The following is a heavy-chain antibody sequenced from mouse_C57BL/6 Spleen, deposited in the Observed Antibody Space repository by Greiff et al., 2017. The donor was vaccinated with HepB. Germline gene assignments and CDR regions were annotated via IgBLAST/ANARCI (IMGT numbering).Heavy chain of an antibody. J-gene: IGHJ3*01. CDR3: APYYYCSSSAWFAY. CDR2: IDPEDGET. V-gene: IGHV14-2*01. CDR1: GFNIKDYY. D-gene: IGHD1-1*01. Sequence: EVQRVESGAELVKPGASVKLSCTASGFNIKDYYMHWVKQRTEQGLEWIGRIDPEDGETKYAPKFQGKATITADTSSNTAYLQLSSLTSEDTAVYYCAPYYYCSSSAWFAYWGQGTLVTVSA.